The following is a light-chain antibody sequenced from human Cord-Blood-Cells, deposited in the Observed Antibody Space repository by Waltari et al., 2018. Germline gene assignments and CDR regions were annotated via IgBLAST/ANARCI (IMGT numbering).Light chain of an antibody. V-gene: IGLV2-14*01. CDR3: SSYTSSSTWV. CDR1: SSAVGGDNY. Sequence: QSALTQPASVSGSPGHPIPIPCTGTSSAVGGDNYVSWYQQHPGKAPKLMIYDVSNRPSGVSKRFSGSKSGNTASLTISGLQAEDEADCYCSSYTSSSTWVFGGGTKLTVL. J-gene: IGLJ3*02. CDR2: DVS.